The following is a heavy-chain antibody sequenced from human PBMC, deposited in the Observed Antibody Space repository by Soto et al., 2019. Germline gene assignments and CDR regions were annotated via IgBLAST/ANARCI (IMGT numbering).Heavy chain of an antibody. D-gene: IGHD3-3*01. V-gene: IGHV1-18*04. J-gene: IGHJ4*02. CDR1: GYTFTSHG. CDR2: ISVDNGDT. CDR3: ARRFGGYFDY. Sequence: QVPLVQSGAEVKKPGASVRVSCTASGYTFTSHGIVWVRQAPGQGLQWMGWISVDNGDTNYAQKFQGRVTMSTDTSTSTAYMELRSLRSDDTAVYYCARRFGGYFDYWGQGTLVTVSS.